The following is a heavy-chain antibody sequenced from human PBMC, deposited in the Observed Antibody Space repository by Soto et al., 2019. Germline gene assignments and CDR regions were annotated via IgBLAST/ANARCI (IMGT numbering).Heavy chain of an antibody. CDR1: AISFNTYG. CDR3: ARQKSPEGWFDP. V-gene: IGHV3-23*01. J-gene: IGHJ5*02. Sequence: GSLRLPCAASAISFNTYGVTWVRQAPGKGLEWVSTVTVTGGSTYYADSVEGRFTISRDRSNYTVSLLLNSLRVEDTAIYYCARQKSPEGWFDPWGQGTLVTVSS. CDR2: VTVTGGST.